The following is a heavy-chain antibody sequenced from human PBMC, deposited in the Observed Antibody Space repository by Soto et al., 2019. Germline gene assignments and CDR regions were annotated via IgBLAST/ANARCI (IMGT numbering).Heavy chain of an antibody. Sequence: SVKVSCKASGGTFSSYAISWVRQAPGQGLEWMGGIIPIFGAANYAQKFQGRVTITADKSTSTAYMELSSLRSEDTAVYYCARGLGYYYGSGSYSLGRLGTHSPYGMDVWGQGITVTVSS. D-gene: IGHD3-10*01. CDR3: ARGLGYYYGSGSYSLGRLGTHSPYGMDV. V-gene: IGHV1-69*06. J-gene: IGHJ6*02. CDR2: IIPIFGAA. CDR1: GGTFSSYA.